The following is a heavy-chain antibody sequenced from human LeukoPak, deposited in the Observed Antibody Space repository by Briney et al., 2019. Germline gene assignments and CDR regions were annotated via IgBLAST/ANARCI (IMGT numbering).Heavy chain of an antibody. J-gene: IGHJ5*02. D-gene: IGHD1-7*01. Sequence: ASVKVSCKASGYTFTDYYMHWVRQAPGQGLEWMGWINPNSGDTNYAHKFEGRVTMTRDTSISTAYMELSRLRTDDTAVYYCARGISGTTFWFDPWGQGTLVTVSS. CDR2: INPNSGDT. CDR3: ARGISGTTFWFDP. V-gene: IGHV1-2*07. CDR1: GYTFTDYY.